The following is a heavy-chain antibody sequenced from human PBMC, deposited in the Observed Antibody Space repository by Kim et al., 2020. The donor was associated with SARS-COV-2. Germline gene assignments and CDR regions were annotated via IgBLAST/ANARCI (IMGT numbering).Heavy chain of an antibody. J-gene: IGHJ4*02. Sequence: ASVKVSCKASGYTFTAYAMHWVRQAPGQRLEWMGWINAGNGNTKYSQKFQGRVTITRDTSASTAYMELSSLRSEDTAVYYCAREAGESLWFGELFGFDYWGQGTLVTVSS. CDR2: INAGNGNT. V-gene: IGHV1-3*01. CDR3: AREAGESLWFGELFGFDY. CDR1: GYTFTAYA. D-gene: IGHD3-10*01.